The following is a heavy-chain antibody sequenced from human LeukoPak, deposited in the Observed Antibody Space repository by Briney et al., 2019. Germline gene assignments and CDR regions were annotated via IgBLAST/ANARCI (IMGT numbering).Heavy chain of an antibody. J-gene: IGHJ4*02. CDR1: GLTFSTSG. D-gene: IGHD1-14*01. V-gene: IGHV3-21*06. CDR2: IGPTGSDR. CDR3: ATETNGRYHDY. Sequence: SGGSLRLSCTASGLTFSTSGFNWVRQAPGKGLEWVASIGPTGSDRYHADSIKGRFTISRDNANNFLYLQMNSLRAEDTAVYYCATETNGRYHDYWGQGTLLTVSS.